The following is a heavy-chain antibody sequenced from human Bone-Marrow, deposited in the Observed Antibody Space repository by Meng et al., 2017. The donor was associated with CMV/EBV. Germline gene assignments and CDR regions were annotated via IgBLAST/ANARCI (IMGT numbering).Heavy chain of an antibody. V-gene: IGHV3-30-3*01. D-gene: IGHD1-26*01. J-gene: IGHJ4*02. Sequence: GESLKISCAASGFTFSSFALYWVRQAPGKGLEWVAVIAGDGSNSYHADSVKGRFTISRDNSKNTLFLEMNNLRSEDTAVYYCAATSIVGTRTSFDQWGPGTLVTVSS. CDR3: AATSIVGTRTSFDQ. CDR1: GFTFSSFA. CDR2: IAGDGSNS.